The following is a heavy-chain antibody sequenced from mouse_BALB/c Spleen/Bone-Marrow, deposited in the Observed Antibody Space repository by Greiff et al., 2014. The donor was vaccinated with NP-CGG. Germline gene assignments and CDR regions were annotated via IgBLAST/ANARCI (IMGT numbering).Heavy chain of an antibody. CDR1: GFTFTDYY. Sequence: EVKVVESGGGLVQPEGSLRLSCAISGFTFTDYYMSWVRQPPGKALEWLGFIRNKANGYTTEYSASVKGRFTISRDNSQSILYLQMNTLRAEDSATYYCARDDYRYDGWYFDVWGAGTTVTVSS. CDR2: IRNKANGYTT. CDR3: ARDDYRYDGWYFDV. J-gene: IGHJ1*01. D-gene: IGHD2-14*01. V-gene: IGHV7-3*02.